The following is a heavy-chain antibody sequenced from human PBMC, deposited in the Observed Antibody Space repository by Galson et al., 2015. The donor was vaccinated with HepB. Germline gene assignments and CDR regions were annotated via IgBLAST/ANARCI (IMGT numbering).Heavy chain of an antibody. CDR3: QVVTLS. Sequence: SLRLSCAASGFSISSYWMHWVRQAPGKGLVWVSRTNSDGSITNYADSVKGRFTISRDNAKNTLFLQMNSLRAEDTAVYYCQVVTLSWGQGTLVTVSS. CDR1: GFSISSYW. V-gene: IGHV3-74*01. D-gene: IGHD3-22*01. CDR2: TNSDGSIT. J-gene: IGHJ4*02.